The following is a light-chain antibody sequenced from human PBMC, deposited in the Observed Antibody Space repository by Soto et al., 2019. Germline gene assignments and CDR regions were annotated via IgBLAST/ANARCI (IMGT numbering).Light chain of an antibody. Sequence: QSVLTQPASVSGSPGQSITISCTGTSSDVGAYNYVSWYQQHPGKAPKLMIYDVRDRPSGVSDRFSGSKSGTTASLTISGLQAEDEADYYCSSYTTSSTPHAVFGGGTKVTVL. J-gene: IGLJ2*01. CDR2: DVR. CDR1: SSDVGAYNY. V-gene: IGLV2-14*01. CDR3: SSYTTSSTPHAV.